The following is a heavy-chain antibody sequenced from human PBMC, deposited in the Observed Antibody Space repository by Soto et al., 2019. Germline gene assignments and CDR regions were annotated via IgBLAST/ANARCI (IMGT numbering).Heavy chain of an antibody. CDR3: ARGEGGMVRGRTAKNTLDY. Sequence: VQLLESGGGLVQPGGSLRLSCAASRFTFTNYAMTWARQAPGKGLEWVAVISYDGSNKYYADSVKGRFTISRDNSKNTLYLQMNSLRAEDTAVYYCARGEGGMVRGRTAKNTLDYWGQGTLVTVSS. V-gene: IGHV3-30-3*01. D-gene: IGHD3-10*01. CDR1: RFTFTNYA. J-gene: IGHJ4*02. CDR2: ISYDGSNK.